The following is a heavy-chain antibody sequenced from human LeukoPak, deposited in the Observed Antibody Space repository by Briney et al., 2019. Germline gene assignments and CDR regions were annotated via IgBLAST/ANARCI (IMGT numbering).Heavy chain of an antibody. D-gene: IGHD6-6*01. CDR1: GLTFTNYW. V-gene: IGHV3-7*01. CDR3: ATSSYSSSSS. Sequence: PGGSLRLSCTASGLTFTNYWMIWVRQAPGKGLEWVANINHDASEKYYAGSVEGRFTISRDNAKNSLFLQMNSLRAEDTGVYYCATSSYSSSSSWGQGTLVTVSS. CDR2: INHDASEK. J-gene: IGHJ5*02.